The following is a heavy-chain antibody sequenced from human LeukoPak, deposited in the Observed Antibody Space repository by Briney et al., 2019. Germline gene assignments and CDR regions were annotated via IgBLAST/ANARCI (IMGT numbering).Heavy chain of an antibody. CDR3: ARVIAAGQREFDY. J-gene: IGHJ4*02. Sequence: ASVKVSCKASGYTFTGYYMHWVRQAPGQGLEWMGWINHNSGGTNYAQKFQGRVTMTRDTSISTAYMELSRLRSDDTAVYYCARVIAAGQREFDYWGQGTLVTVSS. V-gene: IGHV1-2*02. CDR2: INHNSGGT. D-gene: IGHD6-13*01. CDR1: GYTFTGYY.